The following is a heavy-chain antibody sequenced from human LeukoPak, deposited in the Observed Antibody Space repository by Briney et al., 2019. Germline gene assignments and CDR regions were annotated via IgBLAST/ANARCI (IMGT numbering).Heavy chain of an antibody. CDR2: ISGTGGST. Sequence: GGSLRLSCAASGFTFNFYAMAWVRQAPGKGLDWVSAISGTGGSTYYSDSVKGRCTISRDNSKNTLYLQMNSLRAEDTAVYYCAKGGGWGYTDYWGQGTLVTVSS. D-gene: IGHD5-12*01. CDR1: GFTFNFYA. V-gene: IGHV3-23*01. J-gene: IGHJ4*02. CDR3: AKGGGWGYTDY.